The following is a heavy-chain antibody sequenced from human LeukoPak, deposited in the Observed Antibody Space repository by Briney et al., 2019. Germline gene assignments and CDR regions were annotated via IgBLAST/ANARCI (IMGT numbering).Heavy chain of an antibody. V-gene: IGHV4-30-4*01. J-gene: IGHJ5*02. Sequence: SETLSLTCTDSGGSISSGDYYWSWIRQPPGKGLEWIAYMYYSGSTYYNPSLKSRVTMSADTSKNQLSLKLSSVTAADTAVYYCARPYYYDSRIDPWGQGILVTVSS. D-gene: IGHD3-22*01. CDR3: ARPYYYDSRIDP. CDR1: GGSISSGDYY. CDR2: MYYSGST.